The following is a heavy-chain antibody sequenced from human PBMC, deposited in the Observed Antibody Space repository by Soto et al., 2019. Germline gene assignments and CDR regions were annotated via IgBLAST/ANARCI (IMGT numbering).Heavy chain of an antibody. CDR3: ARRRAYCGGDCYWDDDAFDI. Sequence: ASVKVSCKASGYTFTSYGISWVRQAPGQGLEWMGWISAYNGNTNYAQKLQGRVTMTTDTSTSTAHMELRSLRSDDTAAYYCARRRAYCGGDCYWDDDAFDIWGQGTMVTVSS. V-gene: IGHV1-18*01. J-gene: IGHJ3*02. D-gene: IGHD2-21*02. CDR2: ISAYNGNT. CDR1: GYTFTSYG.